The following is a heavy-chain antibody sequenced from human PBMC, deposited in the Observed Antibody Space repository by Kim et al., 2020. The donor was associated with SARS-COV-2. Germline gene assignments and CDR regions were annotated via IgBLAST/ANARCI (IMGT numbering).Heavy chain of an antibody. CDR3: ARGPLRADAFDI. V-gene: IGHV1-8*01. J-gene: IGHJ3*02. Sequence: GYAQKFQGRVTMTRNTSISTAYMELSSLRSEDTAVYYCARGPLRADAFDIWGQGTMVTVSS.